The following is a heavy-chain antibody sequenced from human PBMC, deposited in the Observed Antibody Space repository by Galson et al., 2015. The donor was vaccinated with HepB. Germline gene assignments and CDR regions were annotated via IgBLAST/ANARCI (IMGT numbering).Heavy chain of an antibody. J-gene: IGHJ3*02. Sequence: SLRLSCAASGFTFSSYGMHWVRQAPGKGLEWVAVISYDGSNKYYADSVKGRFTISRDNSKNTLYLQMNSLRAEDTAVYYCARGHMGCSSTSCYLDAFDIWGQGTMVTVSS. V-gene: IGHV3-30*03. D-gene: IGHD2-2*01. CDR2: ISYDGSNK. CDR1: GFTFSSYG. CDR3: ARGHMGCSSTSCYLDAFDI.